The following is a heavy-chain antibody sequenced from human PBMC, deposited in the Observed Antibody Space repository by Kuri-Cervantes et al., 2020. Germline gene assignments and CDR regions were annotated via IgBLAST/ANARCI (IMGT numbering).Heavy chain of an antibody. D-gene: IGHD3-22*01. V-gene: IGHV4-34*01. Sequence: SETLSLTCAVYGGSFSGCYWSWIRQPPGKGLEWIGEINHSGSTNYNPSLKSRVTISVDTSKNQFSLNLSFVTASDTAVYYCARGAETMIDYWGQGTLVTVSS. CDR1: GGSFSGCY. J-gene: IGHJ4*02. CDR3: ARGAETMIDY. CDR2: INHSGST.